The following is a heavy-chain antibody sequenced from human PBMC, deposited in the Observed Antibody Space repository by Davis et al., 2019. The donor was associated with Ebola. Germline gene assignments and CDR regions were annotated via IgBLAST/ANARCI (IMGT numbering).Heavy chain of an antibody. Sequence: GASLKISCTASGFTFSTYWMSWVRQAPGKGLEWVANIKEDGSEKSYVDSVKGRFTISRDDAKNSLYLQMNSLKTEDTAVYYCARGGGHYYGMGVWGQGTTVTVSS. J-gene: IGHJ6*02. D-gene: IGHD3-16*01. CDR1: GFTFSTYW. V-gene: IGHV3-7*03. CDR2: IKEDGSEK. CDR3: ARGGGHYYGMGV.